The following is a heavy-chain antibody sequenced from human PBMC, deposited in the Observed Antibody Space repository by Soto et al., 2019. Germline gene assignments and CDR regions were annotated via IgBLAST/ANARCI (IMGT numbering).Heavy chain of an antibody. CDR3: AKATATGGGAYEI. CDR1: GFICSSYD. V-gene: IGHV3-23*01. J-gene: IGHJ3*02. CDR2: ILVGGST. Sequence: GGSLRLSCAVSGFICSSYDMSWVRQAPGKGLEWVSTILVGGSTHYEDSVKGRFTISRDTSKNTVYLQMNSLTAGDTAVYYCAKATATGGGAYEIYGQGTMVTVSS. D-gene: IGHD2-8*02.